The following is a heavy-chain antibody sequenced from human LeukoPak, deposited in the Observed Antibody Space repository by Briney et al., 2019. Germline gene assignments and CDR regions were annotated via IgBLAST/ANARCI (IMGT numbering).Heavy chain of an antibody. CDR1: GYTFTGYS. CDR3: VREVSAWPKNWFDP. Sequence: GASVKVSCKTSGYTFTGYSIHWVRQAPGHGLEWMGWINPIGGGTIYAQRFQGRVTMTRDTSISTAYMEVNRLRSDDTAVYYCVREVSAWPKNWFDPWGQGTLVTVSS. J-gene: IGHJ5*02. CDR2: INPIGGGT. V-gene: IGHV1-2*02. D-gene: IGHD3-3*01.